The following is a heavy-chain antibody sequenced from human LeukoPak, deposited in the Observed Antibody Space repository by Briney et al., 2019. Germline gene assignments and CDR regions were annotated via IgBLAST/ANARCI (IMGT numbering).Heavy chain of an antibody. CDR1: GFTFSSYG. J-gene: IGHJ4*02. CDR3: AKSTEKYCSSTSCYGVDY. CDR2: IRYDGSNK. Sequence: GGSLRLPCAASGFTFSSYGMHWVRQAPGKGLEWVAFIRYDGSNKYYADSVKGRFTISRDNYKNTLYLQMNSLRAEDTAVYYCAKSTEKYCSSTSCYGVDYWGQGTLVTVSS. D-gene: IGHD2-2*01. V-gene: IGHV3-30*02.